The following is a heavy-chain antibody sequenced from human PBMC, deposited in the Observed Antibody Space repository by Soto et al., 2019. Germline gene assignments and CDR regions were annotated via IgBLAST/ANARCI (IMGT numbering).Heavy chain of an antibody. CDR2: IYYSGST. Sequence: SETLSLTCLVSGGSINNSYWGWIRQPPGKGLEWIGYIYYSGSTNYNPSLKSRVTISVDTSENQVSLKLTSVTAADTAVYYCARGNGWFFFWGQGTLVTVSS. CDR1: GGSINNSY. CDR3: ARGNGWFFF. J-gene: IGHJ4*02. V-gene: IGHV4-59*01. D-gene: IGHD6-19*01.